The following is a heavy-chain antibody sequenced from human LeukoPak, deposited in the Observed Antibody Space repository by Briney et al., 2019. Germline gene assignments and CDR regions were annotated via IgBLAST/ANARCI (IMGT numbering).Heavy chain of an antibody. CDR3: AKQYDFWSGPDY. J-gene: IGHJ4*02. V-gene: IGHV3-66*04. CDR2: IYSGGST. D-gene: IGHD3-3*01. Sequence: QPGGSLRPSCAASRFTFDDYGMHWVRQVPGKGLEWVSVIYSGGSTYYADSVKGRFTISRDNSKNTLYLQMNSLRAEDTAVYYCAKQYDFWSGPDYWGQGTLVTVSS. CDR1: RFTFDDYG.